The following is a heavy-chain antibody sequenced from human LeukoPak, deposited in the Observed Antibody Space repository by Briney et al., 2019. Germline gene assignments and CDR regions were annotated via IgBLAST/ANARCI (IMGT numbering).Heavy chain of an antibody. CDR3: ARDSAQNLLAYFDY. D-gene: IGHD2/OR15-2a*01. CDR1: GGSISSGGYY. V-gene: IGHV4-31*03. CDR2: IYYSGST. Sequence: PSETLSLTCTVSGGSISSGGYYWSWIRQHPGKGLEWIGYIYYSGSTYYNPSLKSRVTISVDTSKNQFSLRLNSVTAADTAVYYCARDSAQNLLAYFDYWGQGILVTVSS. J-gene: IGHJ4*02.